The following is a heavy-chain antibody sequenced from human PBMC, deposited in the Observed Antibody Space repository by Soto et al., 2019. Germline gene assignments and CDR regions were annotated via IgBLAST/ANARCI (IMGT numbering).Heavy chain of an antibody. CDR3: ARGGDDYTICNYGMDV. Sequence: GGSLRLSCAASGFTFSSYSMNWVRQAPGKGLEWVSSISSSSSYIYYADSVKGRFTISRDNAKNSLYLQMNSLRAEDTAVYYCARGGDDYTICNYGMDVWGQGTTVTVSS. CDR1: GFTFSSYS. V-gene: IGHV3-21*04. CDR2: ISSSSSYI. J-gene: IGHJ6*02. D-gene: IGHD4-4*01.